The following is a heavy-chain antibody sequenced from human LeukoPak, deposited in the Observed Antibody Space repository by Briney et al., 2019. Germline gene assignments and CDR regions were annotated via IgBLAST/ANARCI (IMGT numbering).Heavy chain of an antibody. CDR3: ARGRREITMVRGVGYYYYYMDV. J-gene: IGHJ6*03. CDR1: GGTFSSYA. V-gene: IGHV1-8*02. CDR2: MNPNSGNT. D-gene: IGHD3-10*01. Sequence: GASVKVSCKASGGTFSSYAISWVRQATGQGLEWMGWMNPNSGNTGYAQKFQGRVTMTRNTSISTAYMELSSLRSEDTAVYYCARGRREITMVRGVGYYYYYMDVWGKGTTVTVSS.